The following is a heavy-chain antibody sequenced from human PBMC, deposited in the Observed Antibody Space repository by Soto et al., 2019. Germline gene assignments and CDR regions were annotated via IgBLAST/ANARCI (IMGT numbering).Heavy chain of an antibody. J-gene: IGHJ3*02. Sequence: SETLSLTCTVSGGSISRYYWSWIRQPPGKGLEWIGYIYYSGSTNYNPSLKSRVTISVDTSKNQFSLKLSSVTAADTAVYYCARHGNDISTGYSLGAFDIWGQGTMVT. CDR2: IYYSGST. CDR3: ARHGNDISTGYSLGAFDI. V-gene: IGHV4-59*08. D-gene: IGHD3-9*01. CDR1: GGSISRYY.